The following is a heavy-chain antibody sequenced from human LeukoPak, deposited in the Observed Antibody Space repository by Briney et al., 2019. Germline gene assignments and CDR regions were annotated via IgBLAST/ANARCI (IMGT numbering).Heavy chain of an antibody. CDR2: ISGSGGST. Sequence: GGSLRLSCAASGFTFSSYAMSGVRQAPGKGLEWVSAISGSGGSTYYADSVKGRFTISRDNSKNTLYLQMNSLRAEDTAVYYCAKVQGYDFWSGYCPFDYWGQGTLVTVSS. V-gene: IGHV3-23*01. J-gene: IGHJ4*02. D-gene: IGHD3-3*01. CDR3: AKVQGYDFWSGYCPFDY. CDR1: GFTFSSYA.